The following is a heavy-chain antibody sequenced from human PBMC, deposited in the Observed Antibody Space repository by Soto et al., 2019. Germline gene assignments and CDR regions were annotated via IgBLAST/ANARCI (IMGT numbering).Heavy chain of an antibody. D-gene: IGHD6-13*01. J-gene: IGHJ4*02. Sequence: SETLSLTCTVSGGSISSSSYYWGWIRQPPGKGLEGIGSIYYSGSTYYNPSLKSRVTIAVVTSKNQFSLKLGSVTAADTVVYYWARRAGYSSSWYWAYWGQGTLVTVSS. CDR1: GGSISSSSYY. CDR3: ARRAGYSSSWYWAY. V-gene: IGHV4-39*01. CDR2: IYYSGST.